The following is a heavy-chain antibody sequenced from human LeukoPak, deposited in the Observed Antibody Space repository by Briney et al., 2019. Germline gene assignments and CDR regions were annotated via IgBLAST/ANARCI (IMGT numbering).Heavy chain of an antibody. Sequence: GGSLRLSCAASGLIFSNAWMSWVRQAPGKGLEWVGRIKSKTDGGTTDYAAPVRGRFTISRDDSKNTLYLQMNSLKTEDTAVYYCTTLRSWRTDYWGQGTLVTVSS. CDR1: GLIFSNAW. CDR3: TTLRSWRTDY. D-gene: IGHD6-13*01. V-gene: IGHV3-15*01. CDR2: IKSKTDGGTT. J-gene: IGHJ4*02.